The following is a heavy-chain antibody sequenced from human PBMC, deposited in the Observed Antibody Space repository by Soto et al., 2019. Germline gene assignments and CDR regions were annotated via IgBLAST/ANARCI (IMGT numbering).Heavy chain of an antibody. CDR2: IIPIFGTA. V-gene: IGHV1-69*01. Sequence: QVQLVQSGAEVKKPGSSVKVSCKASGGTFSSYAISWVRQAPGQGLEWMGGIIPIFGTANYAQKMQGRVTITADESTSTAYMELSSLRSEDTAVYYCARDLQCSGGSCDYGVDYWGQGTLVTVSS. J-gene: IGHJ4*02. CDR1: GGTFSSYA. D-gene: IGHD2-15*01. CDR3: ARDLQCSGGSCDYGVDY.